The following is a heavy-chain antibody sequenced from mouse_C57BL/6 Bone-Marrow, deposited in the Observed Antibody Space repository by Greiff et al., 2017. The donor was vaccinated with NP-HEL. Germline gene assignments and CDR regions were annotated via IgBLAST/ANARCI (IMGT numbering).Heavy chain of an antibody. CDR1: GFTFSSYG. V-gene: IGHV5-6*02. CDR3: ARRDYYCLFDY. J-gene: IGHJ2*01. CDR2: ISSGGSYT. D-gene: IGHD1-1*01. Sequence: DVMLVESGGDLVKPGGSLKLSCAASGFTFSSYGMSWVRQTPDKRLEWVATISSGGSYTYYPDSVKGRFTISRDNAKNTLYLQISSLKSEDTAMYYCARRDYYCLFDYWGQGTTLTVSS.